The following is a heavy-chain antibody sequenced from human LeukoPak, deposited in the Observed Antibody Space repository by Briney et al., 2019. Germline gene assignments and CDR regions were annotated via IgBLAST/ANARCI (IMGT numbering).Heavy chain of an antibody. CDR1: GYTFTGYF. V-gene: IGHV1-2*02. D-gene: IGHD5-12*01. CDR2: INPNSGVT. J-gene: IGHJ5*02. CDR3: AGGAGGYVYNYWSAP. Sequence: ASVKVSCKASGYTFTGYFMHWVRQAPGQGLEWLGWINPNSGVTNYAQKFQGRVTMARDTSISTAYMELSRLRSDDTAVYYCAGGAGGYVYNYWSAPGGQGTRVPVSS.